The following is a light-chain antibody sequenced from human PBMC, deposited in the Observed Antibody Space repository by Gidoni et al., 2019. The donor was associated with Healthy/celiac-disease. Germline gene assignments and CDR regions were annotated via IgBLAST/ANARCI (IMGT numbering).Light chain of an antibody. CDR1: QSVSSY. Sequence: VLTQSPATLSLSPGERATLSCRASQSVSSYLAWYQQKPGQAPRLLIYDASNRATGIPARFSGSGSGTDFTLTIRSLEPEDFAGYYCQQRSNWPPLTFGGGTKVEIK. V-gene: IGKV3-11*01. CDR3: QQRSNWPPLT. J-gene: IGKJ4*01. CDR2: DAS.